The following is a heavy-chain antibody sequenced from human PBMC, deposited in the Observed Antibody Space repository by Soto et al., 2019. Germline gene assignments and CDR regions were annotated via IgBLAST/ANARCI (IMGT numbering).Heavy chain of an antibody. CDR2: IHHTGIT. J-gene: IGHJ4*02. V-gene: IGHV4-4*02. Sequence: QMQLQESGPGLLKPSETLSLTCTVSSASITSEQRWTWVRQPPGKGLEWIGEIHHTGITNNNPSRKRXXPXSXXKSKNQFSLNLNSVTAADTAVYYCAMSFGWDAVDQWGQGTLVTAAS. D-gene: IGHD3-9*01. CDR3: AMSFGWDAVDQ. CDR1: SASITSEQR.